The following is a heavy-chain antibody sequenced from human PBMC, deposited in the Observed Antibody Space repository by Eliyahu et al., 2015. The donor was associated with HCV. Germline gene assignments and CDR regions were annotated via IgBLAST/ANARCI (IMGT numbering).Heavy chain of an antibody. D-gene: IGHD6-19*01. Sequence: QVTLRESGPALVKPTQTLTLTCTFSGFSLSTSGMCVSWIRQPPGKALEWLARIDWDDDKYYSTSLKTRLTISKDTSKNQVVLTMTNMDPVDTATYYCARLIAVAGRGTAFDIWGQGTMVTVSS. CDR1: GFSLSTSGMC. CDR3: ARLIAVAGRGTAFDI. V-gene: IGHV2-70*15. J-gene: IGHJ3*02. CDR2: IDWDDDK.